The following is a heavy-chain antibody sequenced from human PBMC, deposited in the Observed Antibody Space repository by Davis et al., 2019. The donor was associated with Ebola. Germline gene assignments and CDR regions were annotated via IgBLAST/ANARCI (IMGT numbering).Heavy chain of an antibody. V-gene: IGHV3-23*01. J-gene: IGHJ6*04. CDR1: VITFSSYA. D-gene: IGHD3-3*01. CDR2: ISGSGGST. CDR3: ARSGLSFGVVKYHYGMDV. Sequence: GGSLRPSCTHPVITFSSYAMTWVRQAPGKGLEWVSAISGSGGSTYYADSVKGRFTISRDNSKKTLYLQMNSLRGEDTAVYYCARSGLSFGVVKYHYGMDVWGKGTTVTVSS.